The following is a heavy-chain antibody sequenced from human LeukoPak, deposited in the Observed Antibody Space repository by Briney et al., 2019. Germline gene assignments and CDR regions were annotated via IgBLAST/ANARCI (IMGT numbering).Heavy chain of an antibody. CDR3: ATSGWYLLPGVY. CDR1: GGSFSGYY. CDR2: INYSGST. Sequence: PSETLSLTRAVYGGSFSGYYWSWIRQPPGKGLEWIGEINYSGSTNYNPSLESRVTISVDTSKNQFSLKLSSVTAADTAVYYCATSGWYLLPGVYWGQGTLVTVSS. D-gene: IGHD6-19*01. J-gene: IGHJ4*02. V-gene: IGHV4-34*01.